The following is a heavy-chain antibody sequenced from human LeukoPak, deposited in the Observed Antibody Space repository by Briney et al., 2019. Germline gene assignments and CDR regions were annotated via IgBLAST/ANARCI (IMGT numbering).Heavy chain of an antibody. D-gene: IGHD6-19*01. CDR1: GGPIRSYY. CDR3: ARHAAVEGSSGWSPLWWFDP. Sequence: KASETLSLTCTVSGGPIRSYYWSWIRQPPGKGLEWIGYMHHSGSTKHNPYLKSRVTISVDTSKSQFSLKLSSVTAADTAVYYCARHAAVEGSSGWSPLWWFDPWGQGTLVTVSS. V-gene: IGHV4-59*08. J-gene: IGHJ5*02. CDR2: MHHSGST.